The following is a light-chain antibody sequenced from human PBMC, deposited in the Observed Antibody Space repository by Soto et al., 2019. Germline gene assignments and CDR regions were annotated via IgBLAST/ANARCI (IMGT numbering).Light chain of an antibody. Sequence: EIVMTQSPATLSVSPGERATLSCRASQSIGSNLAWYQQKPGQSPRLLIYGASTRATGLPARFSGSGSGTEFTLTISSLQTEDSALYYCQQYNNWPITFGQGTRLEIK. V-gene: IGKV3-15*01. CDR2: GAS. CDR1: QSIGSN. J-gene: IGKJ5*01. CDR3: QQYNNWPIT.